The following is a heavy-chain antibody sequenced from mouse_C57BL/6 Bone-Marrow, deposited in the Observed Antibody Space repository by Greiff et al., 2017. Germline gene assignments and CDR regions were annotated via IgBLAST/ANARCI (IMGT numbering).Heavy chain of an antibody. V-gene: IGHV14-4*01. CDR2: IDPENGDT. CDR3: TFCITTVVDY. CDR1: GFNIKDDY. Sequence: VQLQQSGAELVRPGASVKLSCTASGFNIKDDYMHWVKQRPEQGLEWIGWIDPENGDTEYASKFQGKATITADTSSNTAYLQLSSLTSEDTAVYDCTFCITTVVDYWGQGTTLTVSS. J-gene: IGHJ2*01. D-gene: IGHD1-1*01.